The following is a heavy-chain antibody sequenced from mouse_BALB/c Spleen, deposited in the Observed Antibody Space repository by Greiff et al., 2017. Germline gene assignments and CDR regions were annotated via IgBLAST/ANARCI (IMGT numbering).Heavy chain of an antibody. J-gene: IGHJ4*01. V-gene: IGHV1S22*01. CDR2: IYPGSGST. CDR3: TRVDY. CDR1: GYTFTSYW. Sequence: LQQPGSELVRPGASVKLSCKASGYTFTSYWMHWVKQRHGQGLEWIGNIYPGSGSTNYDEKFKSKGTLTVDTSSSTAYMHLSSLTSEDSAVYYCTRVDYWGQGTSVTVSS.